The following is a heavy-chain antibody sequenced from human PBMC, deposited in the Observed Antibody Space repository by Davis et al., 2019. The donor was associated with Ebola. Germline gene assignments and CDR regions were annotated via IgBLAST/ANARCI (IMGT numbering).Heavy chain of an antibody. Sequence: AASVKVSCKASGYTFTSYGISWVRQAPGQGLEWMGWISAYNGNTNYAQKLQGRVTMTTDTSTSTVYMELSSLRSEDTAVYYCARVEIYCTGGVCYTGYYYGMDVWGQGTTVTVSS. V-gene: IGHV1-18*01. CDR2: ISAYNGNT. CDR3: ARVEIYCTGGVCYTGYYYGMDV. CDR1: GYTFTSYG. J-gene: IGHJ6*02. D-gene: IGHD2-8*02.